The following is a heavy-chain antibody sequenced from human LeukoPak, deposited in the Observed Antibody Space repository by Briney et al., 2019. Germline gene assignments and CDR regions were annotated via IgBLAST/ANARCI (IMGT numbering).Heavy chain of an antibody. V-gene: IGHV3-30*02. J-gene: IGHJ4*02. CDR1: GFTFSNYG. D-gene: IGHD3-22*01. Sequence: GGSLRLSCAASGFTFSNYGMHWVRQAPGKGLEWVAFIRYDGSNKYYADSVKGRFTIPRDNSKNTVYLQMNSLRAEDTAVYYCARHSGSLGSGSYYNVRYYDSSGYSAKYPFDYWGQGTLVTVSS. CDR3: ARHSGSLGSGSYYNVRYYDSSGYSAKYPFDY. CDR2: IRYDGSNK.